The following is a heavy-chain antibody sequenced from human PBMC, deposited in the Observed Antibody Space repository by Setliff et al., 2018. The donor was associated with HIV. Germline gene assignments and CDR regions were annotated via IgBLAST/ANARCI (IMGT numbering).Heavy chain of an antibody. Sequence: GGSLRLSCAASGFTFNDYTMHWVRQAPGKGLEWVSLIRWDGGITYYADSVKGRFTISRDNSKNSLYLQMNSLRVEDTALYYCAKDLGSSWSPFDYWGQGTQVTVSS. CDR2: IRWDGGIT. CDR1: GFTFNDYT. V-gene: IGHV3-43*01. J-gene: IGHJ4*02. CDR3: AKDLGSSWSPFDY. D-gene: IGHD6-13*01.